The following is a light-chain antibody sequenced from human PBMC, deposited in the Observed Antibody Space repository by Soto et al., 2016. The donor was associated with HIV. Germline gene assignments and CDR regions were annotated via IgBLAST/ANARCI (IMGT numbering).Light chain of an antibody. CDR2: RGS. V-gene: IGKV2-28*01. Sequence: DIVMTQSPLSLSVTPGEPASISCRSSQSLLHSNGYNYLDWYFQKPGQSPQLLIYRGSIRASGVPDRISGSGSDTDFTLKISRVEAEDVGIYYCMQALQTPLTFGGGTKVEI. J-gene: IGKJ4*01. CDR3: MQALQTPLT. CDR1: QSLLHSNGYNY.